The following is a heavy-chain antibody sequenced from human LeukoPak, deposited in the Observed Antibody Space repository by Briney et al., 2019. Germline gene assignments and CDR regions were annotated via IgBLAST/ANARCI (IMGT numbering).Heavy chain of an antibody. Sequence: ASVKVSCKASGYTFTSYYMHWVRQAPGQGLEWMGWINPNSGGTNYAQKFQGRVTMTRDTSISTAYMELSSLRSEDTAVYCCARGTHSSSWYWGYYYYYMDVWGKGTTVTVSS. D-gene: IGHD6-13*01. J-gene: IGHJ6*03. CDR2: INPNSGGT. CDR3: ARGTHSSSWYWGYYYYYMDV. V-gene: IGHV1-2*02. CDR1: GYTFTSYY.